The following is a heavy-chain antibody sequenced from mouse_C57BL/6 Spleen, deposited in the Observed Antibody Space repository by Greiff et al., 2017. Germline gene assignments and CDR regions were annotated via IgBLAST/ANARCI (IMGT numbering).Heavy chain of an antibody. CDR1: GYTFTSYW. Sequence: QVQLQQPGAELVRPGTSVKLSCKASGYTFTSYWMHWVKQRPGQGLEWIGVIDPSDSYTNYNQKFKGKATLTVDTSSSTAYMQLSSLTSEDSAVYYCARRDGSPWYFDVWGTGTTGTVSS. J-gene: IGHJ1*03. D-gene: IGHD1-1*01. V-gene: IGHV1-59*01. CDR3: ARRDGSPWYFDV. CDR2: IDPSDSYT.